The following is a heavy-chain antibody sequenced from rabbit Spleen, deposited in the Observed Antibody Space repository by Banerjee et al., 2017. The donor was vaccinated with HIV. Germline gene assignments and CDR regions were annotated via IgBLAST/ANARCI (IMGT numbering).Heavy chain of an antibody. CDR3: ARQPYNDGSPTYDL. CDR1: GFSFNSNYY. CDR2: IDGGSSGYT. Sequence: QEQLVESGGGLVQPGASLTLTCTASGFSFNSNYYMCWVRQAPGKGLEWIACIDGGSSGYTWYASWVNGRFTISKTSSTVDLQMTSLTAADTATYFCARQPYNDGSPTYDLWGQGTLVTVS. V-gene: IGHV1S45*01. J-gene: IGHJ4*01. D-gene: IGHD4-2*01.